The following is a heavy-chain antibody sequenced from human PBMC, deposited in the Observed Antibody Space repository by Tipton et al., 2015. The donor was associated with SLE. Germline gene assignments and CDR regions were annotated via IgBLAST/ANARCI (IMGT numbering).Heavy chain of an antibody. CDR3: ARAPYRNAWYGAFDI. CDR2: INHSGST. V-gene: IGHV4-34*01. CDR1: GGSFSGYY. Sequence: TLSLTCAVYGGSFSGYYWSWIRQPPGKGLEWIGEINHSGSTNYHPSLKSRVTISVDTSKNQFSLKLSSVTAADTGVIYCARAPYRNAWYGAFDIWGQGTAVTVSS. J-gene: IGHJ3*02. D-gene: IGHD6-19*01.